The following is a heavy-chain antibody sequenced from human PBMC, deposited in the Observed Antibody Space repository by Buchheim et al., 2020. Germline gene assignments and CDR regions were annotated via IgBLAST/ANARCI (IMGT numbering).Heavy chain of an antibody. Sequence: QLQLQESGPGLVKPSETLSLTCTVSGGSISSSSYYWGWIRQPPGKGLEWIGSIYYSGTTYYNPSLKSRVTISVDPSKNQFSLKLSSVTAADTAVHYCAFHRGKLNWFDPWGQGTL. CDR3: AFHRGKLNWFDP. CDR2: IYYSGTT. V-gene: IGHV4-39*01. CDR1: GGSISSSSYY. J-gene: IGHJ5*02.